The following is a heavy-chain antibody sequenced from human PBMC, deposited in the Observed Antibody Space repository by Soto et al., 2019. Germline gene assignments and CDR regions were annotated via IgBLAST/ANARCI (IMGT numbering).Heavy chain of an antibody. V-gene: IGHV3-53*02. CDR3: XXGCSDYTCYLDK. D-gene: IGHD2-15*01. J-gene: IGHJ4*02. Sequence: EVRLVETGGGLIQSGGSLRLSCIASGFSISSNYMAWVRQVPGKGLEWVSIVYSGGKXXXADSVKGXFTISRDNSKNTXXXXXXXXXXXXXXXXXXXXGCSDYTCYLDKWGQGTLVTVSS. CDR2: VYSGGKX. CDR1: GFSISSNY.